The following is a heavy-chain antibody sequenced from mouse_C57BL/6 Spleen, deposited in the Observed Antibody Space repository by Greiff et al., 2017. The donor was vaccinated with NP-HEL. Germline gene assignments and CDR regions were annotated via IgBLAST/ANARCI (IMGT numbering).Heavy chain of an antibody. CDR1: GFTFSNYW. CDR2: IRLKSDNYAT. D-gene: IGHD4-1*01. J-gene: IGHJ3*01. CDR3: TLGRAWFAY. V-gene: IGHV6-3*01. Sequence: EVKLQESGGGLVQPGGSMKLSCVASGFTFSNYWMNWVRQSPEKGLEWVAQIRLKSDNYATHYAESVKGRFTISRDDSKSSVYLQMNNLRAEDTGIYYCTLGRAWFAYWGQGTLVTVSA.